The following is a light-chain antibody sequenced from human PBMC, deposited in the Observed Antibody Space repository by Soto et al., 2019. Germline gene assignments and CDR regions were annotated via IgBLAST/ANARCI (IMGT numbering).Light chain of an antibody. CDR1: QNIRNW. CDR3: QQLNTYLIT. V-gene: IGKV1-5*01. CDR2: STS. J-gene: IGKJ5*01. Sequence: DIQMTQSPSTLSASVGDSVTITCRASQNIRNWLAWYQQKPGKAPNPLIYSTSTLQSGVPSRFSGSASGTEFTLSISGLQPEDFATYYCQQLNTYLITFGQGTRLEIK.